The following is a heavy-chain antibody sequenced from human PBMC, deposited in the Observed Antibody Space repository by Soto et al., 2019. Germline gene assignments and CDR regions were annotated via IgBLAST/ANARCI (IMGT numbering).Heavy chain of an antibody. J-gene: IGHJ4*02. CDR3: ASLRSSSWDRPYDY. Sequence: QVQLVESGGGVVQPGRSLRLSCAASGFPFSSYAMHWVRQAPGKGLEWVAVISYDGSNKDYADSVKGRVTISRDNSKNTLYLQMNSLRAEDTAVYYRASLRSSSWDRPYDYWGQGTLVTVSS. D-gene: IGHD6-13*01. CDR2: ISYDGSNK. V-gene: IGHV3-30-3*01. CDR1: GFPFSSYA.